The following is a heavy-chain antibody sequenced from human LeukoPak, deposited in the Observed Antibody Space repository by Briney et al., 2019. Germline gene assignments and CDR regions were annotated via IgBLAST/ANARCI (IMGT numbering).Heavy chain of an antibody. CDR2: INHSGST. J-gene: IGHJ6*03. CDR3: ARYNWNYSPRRGSDYYYYMDV. CDR1: GGSFSGYY. D-gene: IGHD1-7*01. Sequence: SETLSLTCAVYGGSFSGYYWSWIRQPPGKGLEWIGEINHSGSTNYNPSLKSRVTISVDTSKNQFSLKLSSVTAADTAVYYCARYNWNYSPRRGSDYYYYMDVWGKGTTVTVSS. V-gene: IGHV4-34*01.